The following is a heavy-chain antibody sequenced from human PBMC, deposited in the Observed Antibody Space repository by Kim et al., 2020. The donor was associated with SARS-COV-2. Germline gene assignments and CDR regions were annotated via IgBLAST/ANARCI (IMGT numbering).Heavy chain of an antibody. J-gene: IGHJ6*01. CDR3: ANPPYDLLTYYPADYGM. Sequence: GGSLRLSCAASGFSFSDLGMHWVRQAPGKGLEWVAVIWYDGSNKYYADSVKGRFTVSRDNSKNTLYLQMSSLKAEDTPVYYCANPPYDLLTYYPADYGM. CDR1: GFSFSDLG. D-gene: IGHD3-9*01. CDR2: IWYDGSNK. V-gene: IGHV3-33*06.